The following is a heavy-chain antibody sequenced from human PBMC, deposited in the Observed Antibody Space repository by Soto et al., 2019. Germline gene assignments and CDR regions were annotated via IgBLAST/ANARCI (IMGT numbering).Heavy chain of an antibody. Sequence: SETLSLTCTVSGVSISSHYWSWIRQPPGKGLEWIGYIYSSGSTDYNPSLKSRLTISVDTSKNQFSLKLSSVTAADTAVYYCAREKEEYPKIWGKGTMVTV. CDR1: GVSISSHY. CDR2: IYSSGST. V-gene: IGHV4-59*11. J-gene: IGHJ3*02. CDR3: AREKEEYPKI.